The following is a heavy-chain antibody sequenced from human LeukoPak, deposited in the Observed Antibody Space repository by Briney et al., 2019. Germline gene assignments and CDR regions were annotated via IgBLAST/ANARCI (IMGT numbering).Heavy chain of an antibody. V-gene: IGHV4-34*01. D-gene: IGHD3-3*01. CDR3: ARVKSHGGRYDFWSGYYERRGGNWFDP. CDR2: INHSGST. Sequence: SETLSLTCAVYGGSFSGYYWSWIRQPPGKGLEWIGEINHSGSTNYNPSLKSRVTISVDTSKNQFSLKLSSVTAADTAVYYCARVKSHGGRYDFWSGYYERRGGNWFDPWGQGTLVTVSS. CDR1: GGSFSGYY. J-gene: IGHJ5*02.